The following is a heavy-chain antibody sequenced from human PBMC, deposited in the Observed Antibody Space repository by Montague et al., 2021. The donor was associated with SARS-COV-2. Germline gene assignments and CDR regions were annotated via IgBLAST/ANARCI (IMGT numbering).Heavy chain of an antibody. CDR3: CGGVGAPYYYYGMDV. Sequence: SETLSLTCTVSGGSISSGYYWCWILQPPGKGLEWIGSIYHSGSTYYNPSLKSRVTISVDTSKNQFSLKLSSVTAADTAVYYSCGGVGAPYYYYGMDVWGQGTTVTVSS. V-gene: IGHV4-38-2*02. D-gene: IGHD1-26*01. J-gene: IGHJ6*02. CDR2: IYHSGST. CDR1: GGSISSGYY.